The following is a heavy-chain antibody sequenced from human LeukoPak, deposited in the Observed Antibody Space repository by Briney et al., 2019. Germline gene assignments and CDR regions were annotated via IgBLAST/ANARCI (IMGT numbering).Heavy chain of an antibody. D-gene: IGHD2-21*01. CDR2: ISGSGGTT. Sequence: PGGSLRLSCAASGFTFSTSAMTWVRQAPGKGLEWVSTISGSGGTTYHADSVKGRFTISRDNFKNTLYLQMNSLRAEDTAVYYRAKGGLFGVDLWGRGTLVTVSS. J-gene: IGHJ2*01. V-gene: IGHV3-23*01. CDR1: GFTFSTSA. CDR3: AKGGLFGVDL.